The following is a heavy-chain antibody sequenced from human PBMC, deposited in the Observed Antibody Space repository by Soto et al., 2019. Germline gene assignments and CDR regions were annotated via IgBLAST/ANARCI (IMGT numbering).Heavy chain of an antibody. Sequence: VKVSCKASGGTFSSYTISWVRQAPGQGLEWMGRIIPILGIANYAQKFQGRVTITADKSTSTAYMELRSLRSDDTAVYYCARDPFLAAADYYFDYWGQGALVTVS. J-gene: IGHJ4*02. CDR3: ARDPFLAAADYYFDY. CDR1: GGTFSSYT. D-gene: IGHD6-13*01. V-gene: IGHV1-69*10. CDR2: IIPILGIA.